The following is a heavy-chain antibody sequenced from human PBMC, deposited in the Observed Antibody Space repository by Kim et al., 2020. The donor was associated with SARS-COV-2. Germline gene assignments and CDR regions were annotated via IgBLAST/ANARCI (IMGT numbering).Heavy chain of an antibody. J-gene: IGHJ6*02. CDR1: GFTFDDYA. CDR2: ISWNSGSI. D-gene: IGHD3-10*01. Sequence: GGSLRLSCAASGFTFDDYAMHWVRQAPGKGLEWVSGISWNSGSIGYADSVKGRFTISRDNAKNSLYLQMNSLRAEDTALYYCANQWFGELLGGMDVWGQGTTLSVSS. V-gene: IGHV3-9*01. CDR3: ANQWFGELLGGMDV.